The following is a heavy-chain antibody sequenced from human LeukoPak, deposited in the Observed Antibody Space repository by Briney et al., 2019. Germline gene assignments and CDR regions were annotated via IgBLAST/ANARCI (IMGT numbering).Heavy chain of an antibody. CDR2: IYSGGSK. D-gene: IGHD3-9*01. CDR3: ARSRYLDWGGAFDM. Sequence: GGSLRPSCAASGFTVSSNYMTWVRQAARKVLGWVSVIYSGGSKYYADSVKGRFSLSRDESKNTVYLQLNSLRGEDTAIYYCARSRYLDWGGAFDMWGQGTMVTVSS. V-gene: IGHV3-66*01. J-gene: IGHJ3*02. CDR1: GFTVSSNY.